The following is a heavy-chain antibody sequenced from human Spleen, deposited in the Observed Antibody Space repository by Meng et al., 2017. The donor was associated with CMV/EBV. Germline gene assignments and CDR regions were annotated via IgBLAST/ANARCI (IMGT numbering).Heavy chain of an antibody. CDR1: GGTFSTQA. Sequence: SCKASGGTFSTQAISWVRQAPGQGLEWMGGIIPIFGTSNYAQRFQGRVTITADESTSTAYMEVSSLRSEDTAVYFCARSPDGLFVHYWGQGTLVTVSS. CDR3: ARSPDGLFVHY. CDR2: IIPIFGTS. V-gene: IGHV1-69*01. J-gene: IGHJ4*02. D-gene: IGHD3-10*02.